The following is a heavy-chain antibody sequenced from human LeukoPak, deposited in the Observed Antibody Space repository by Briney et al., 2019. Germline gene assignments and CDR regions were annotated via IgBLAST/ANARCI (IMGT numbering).Heavy chain of an antibody. CDR1: GFIFSSYN. CDR2: IWYVGSNK. V-gene: IGHV3-33*01. J-gene: IGHJ4*02. D-gene: IGHD3-22*01. Sequence: GGSLRLSCAASGFIFSSYNMHWVRQAPGKGLEWVALIWYVGSNKYYADSVKGRFTISRDNSKKTLYLQMNSLRAEDTAVYYCAGSGYPEALDFWGQGTLVTVSS. CDR3: AGSGYPEALDF.